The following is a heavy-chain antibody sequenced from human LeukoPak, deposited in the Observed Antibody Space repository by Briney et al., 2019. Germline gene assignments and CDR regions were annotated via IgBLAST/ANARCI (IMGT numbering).Heavy chain of an antibody. J-gene: IGHJ4*02. CDR1: DFTFSSYT. Sequence: PGGSLRLSCAASDFTFSSYTMNWVRQAPGKGLEGVSSISSSNNYIYYEDSVKGRFTSSRDNAKNSLYMQMNSLRAEDTAIYYCARDYDSSGXFDYXXQGTLVTVS. D-gene: IGHD3-22*01. CDR2: ISSSNNYI. CDR3: ARDYDSSGXFDY. V-gene: IGHV3-21*01.